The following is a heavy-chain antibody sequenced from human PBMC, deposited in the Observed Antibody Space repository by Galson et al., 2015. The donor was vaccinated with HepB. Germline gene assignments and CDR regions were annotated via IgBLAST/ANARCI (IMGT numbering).Heavy chain of an antibody. CDR1: GYTFTGYP. Sequence: SVKVSCKASGYTFTGYPMHWVRQAPGQRLEWMGWINTGNGNTKYSQKFQGRVTISRDTSASTAYMELSSLRSEDTAVYYCVRNVGSGWYDYWGQGTLVTVSS. CDR2: INTGNGNT. J-gene: IGHJ4*02. V-gene: IGHV1-3*04. D-gene: IGHD6-19*01. CDR3: VRNVGSGWYDY.